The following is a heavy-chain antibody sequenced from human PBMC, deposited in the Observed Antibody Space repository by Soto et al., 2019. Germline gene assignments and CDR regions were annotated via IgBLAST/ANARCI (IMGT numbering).Heavy chain of an antibody. CDR2: IWYDGSNK. CDR1: GFTFSSYG. D-gene: IGHD6-13*01. Sequence: QVQLVESGGGVVQPGRSLRLSCAASGFTFSSYGMHWVRQAPGKGLEWVAVIWYDGSNKYYADSVKGRFTISRDNSKNTLYLQMNSLRAEDTAVYYCASRVGAIAAAGTGDNGMDVWGQGTTVTVSS. V-gene: IGHV3-33*01. CDR3: ASRVGAIAAAGTGDNGMDV. J-gene: IGHJ6*02.